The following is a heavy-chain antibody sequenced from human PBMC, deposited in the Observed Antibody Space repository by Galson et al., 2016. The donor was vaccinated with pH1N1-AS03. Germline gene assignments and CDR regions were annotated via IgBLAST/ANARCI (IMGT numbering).Heavy chain of an antibody. CDR1: GFVFDKAW. Sequence: SRRLSCAASGFVFDKAWMSWVRQAPGKGLEWLGRIKTTADGGTADYAGPVKDRFIISRDDSQNTVSLQTNGLRSEDTGVYYCLCNFDYWGQGTQITVSS. J-gene: IGHJ4*02. CDR3: LCNFDY. V-gene: IGHV3-15*01. CDR2: IKTTADGGTA.